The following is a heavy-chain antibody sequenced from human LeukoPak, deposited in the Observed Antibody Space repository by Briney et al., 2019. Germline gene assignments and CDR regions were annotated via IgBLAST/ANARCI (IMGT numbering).Heavy chain of an antibody. Sequence: GGSLRLSCAASGFTFSGSAMHWVRQASGKGLEWVGRIRSKANSYATAYAASVKGRFTISRDNAKNSLYLQMNSLRAEDTAVYYCAVYGSGFNPWGHGTLVTVSS. D-gene: IGHD3-10*01. V-gene: IGHV3-73*01. CDR2: IRSKANSYAT. CDR1: GFTFSGSA. J-gene: IGHJ5*02. CDR3: AVYGSGFNP.